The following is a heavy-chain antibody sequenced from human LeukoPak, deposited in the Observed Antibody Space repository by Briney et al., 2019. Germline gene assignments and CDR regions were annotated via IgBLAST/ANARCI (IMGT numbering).Heavy chain of an antibody. V-gene: IGHV1-69*13. CDR1: GGTFSSYA. J-gene: IGHJ4*02. D-gene: IGHD6-19*01. CDR2: IIPIFGTA. CDR3: ARHALPGYSSGWYWDY. Sequence: ASVKVSCMASGGTFSSYAISWVRQAPGQGLEWMGGIIPIFGTANYAQKFQGRVTITADESTSTAYMELSSLRSEDTAVYYCARHALPGYSSGWYWDYWGQGTLVTVSS.